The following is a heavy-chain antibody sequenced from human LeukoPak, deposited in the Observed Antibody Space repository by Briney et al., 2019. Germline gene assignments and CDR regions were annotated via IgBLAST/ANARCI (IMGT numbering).Heavy chain of an antibody. V-gene: IGHV7-4-1*02. J-gene: IGHJ5*02. CDR2: ISTNTGNP. D-gene: IGHD5-12*01. CDR3: ARDHRWDIVTQNWFDP. CDR1: GYTFTSYA. Sequence: GASVKVSCKASGYTFTSYAMNWVRQAPGQGLEWMGWISTNTGNPTYAQGFTGRFVFSLDTSVSTAYLQISSLKAEDTAVYYCARDHRWDIVTQNWFDPWGQGTLVTVSS.